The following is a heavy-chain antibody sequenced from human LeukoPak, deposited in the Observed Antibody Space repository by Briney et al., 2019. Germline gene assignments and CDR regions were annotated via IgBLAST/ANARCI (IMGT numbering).Heavy chain of an antibody. CDR3: ARDLYGGLFDY. V-gene: IGHV3-64*01. CDR2: ISSNGGST. D-gene: IGHD5-12*01. CDR1: GFTFSSYA. Sequence: PGGSLRLSCAASGFTFSSYAMHWVRQAPGKGLEYVSAISSNGGSTYYANSVKGRFTISSDNSKNTLYLQMGSLRAEDMAVYYCARDLYGGLFDYWGQGTLVTVSS. J-gene: IGHJ4*02.